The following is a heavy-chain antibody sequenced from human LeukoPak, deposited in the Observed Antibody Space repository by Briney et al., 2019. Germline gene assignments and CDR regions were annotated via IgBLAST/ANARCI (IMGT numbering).Heavy chain of an antibody. D-gene: IGHD4-17*01. CDR2: IYRGGPT. Sequence: GGSLRLSCAASGLTVSSNYMSWVRQAPGKGLEWVSVIYRGGPTYYADSVKGRFTISRDNSKNTLYLQMNSLRAEDTAVYYCARDSYVDSEAVRWFDPWGQGTLVTVSS. CDR1: GLTVSSNY. J-gene: IGHJ5*02. V-gene: IGHV3-66*01. CDR3: ARDSYVDSEAVRWFDP.